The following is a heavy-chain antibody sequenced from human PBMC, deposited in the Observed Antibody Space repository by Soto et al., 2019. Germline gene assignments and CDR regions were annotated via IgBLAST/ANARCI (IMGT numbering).Heavy chain of an antibody. CDR2: VSRDGSST. V-gene: IGHV3-74*01. D-gene: IGHD4-4*01. CDR1: GFTFSSYW. J-gene: IGHJ4*02. CDR3: ARGQPNYSAFDS. Sequence: EVQLVESGGGLVQPGESLRLSCAASGFTFSSYWMHWIRQAPGKGLVWVSRVSRDGSSTVYANSVKGRLTISRDNAKNTLYLQMNSLRDEDTAMYYCARGQPNYSAFDSWGQGTLVTVSS.